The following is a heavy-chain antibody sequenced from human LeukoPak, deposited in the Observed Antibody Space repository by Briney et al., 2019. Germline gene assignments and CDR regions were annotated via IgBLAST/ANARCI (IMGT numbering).Heavy chain of an antibody. CDR1: GGSISSSSYY. V-gene: IGHV4-39*07. J-gene: IGHJ5*02. Sequence: PSETLSLTCTVSGGSISSSSYYWGWIRQPPGKGLEWIGSIYYSGSTYYNPSLKSRVTISVDTSKNQFSLKLSSVTAADTAVYYCARTGVIGWFDPWGQGTLVTVSS. D-gene: IGHD3-22*01. CDR2: IYYSGST. CDR3: ARTGVIGWFDP.